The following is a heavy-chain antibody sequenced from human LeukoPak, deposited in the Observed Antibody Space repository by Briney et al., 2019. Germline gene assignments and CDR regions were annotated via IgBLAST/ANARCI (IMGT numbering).Heavy chain of an antibody. Sequence: PSETLSLTCIVSGDSISSYYWSWIRQPPGKGLEWIGYIYYSGSTNYNPSLKSRVTISVDTSKNQFSLKLSSVTAADTAVYYCASVTANEGDYFDYWGQGTLVTVSS. J-gene: IGHJ4*02. V-gene: IGHV4-59*01. D-gene: IGHD2-21*02. CDR3: ASVTANEGDYFDY. CDR1: GDSISSYY. CDR2: IYYSGST.